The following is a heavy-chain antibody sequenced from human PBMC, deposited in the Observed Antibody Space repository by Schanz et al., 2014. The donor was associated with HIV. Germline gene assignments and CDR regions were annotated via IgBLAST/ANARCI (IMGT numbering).Heavy chain of an antibody. J-gene: IGHJ5*02. CDR1: GYTFTSYG. CDR2: INADNGNT. CDR3: ARDWRVVPAASDNWFDP. D-gene: IGHD2-2*01. V-gene: IGHV1-18*01. Sequence: QVQLVQSGAEVKKPGASVKVSCKASGYTFTSYGISWVRQAPGQGLEWMGWINADNGNTHYAQKLQDRVTMTTDTSTSTAYMELRNLRSDDTAVYYCARDWRVVPAASDNWFDPWGQGTLVTVSS.